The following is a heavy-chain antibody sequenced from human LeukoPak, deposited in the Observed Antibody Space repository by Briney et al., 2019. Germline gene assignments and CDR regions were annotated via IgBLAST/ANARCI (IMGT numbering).Heavy chain of an antibody. J-gene: IGHJ4*02. CDR2: LFYSGST. V-gene: IGHV4-59*05. CDR1: GGSISSYY. Sequence: SETLSLTCTVSGGSISSYYWSWIRQPPGKGLEWIGSLFYSGSTYYNPSLKSRVTISVDTSKNQFSLKLTSVTAADTAVYYCARHYSGWYNFFDYWGQGTLVTVSS. CDR3: ARHYSGWYNFFDY. D-gene: IGHD6-19*01.